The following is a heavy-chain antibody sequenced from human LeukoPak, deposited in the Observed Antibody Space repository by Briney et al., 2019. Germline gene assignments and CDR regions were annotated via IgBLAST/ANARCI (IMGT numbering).Heavy chain of an antibody. Sequence: PGGSLRLSCAASGFTFSSYAMHWVRQAPGKGLEWVAVISYDGSNKYYADSVKGRFTISRDNSKNTLYLHINSLRAEDTAVYYCVKDNPLDYWGQGTLVTVSS. V-gene: IGHV3-30*04. CDR3: VKDNPLDY. CDR1: GFTFSSYA. J-gene: IGHJ4*02. CDR2: ISYDGSNK. D-gene: IGHD1-14*01.